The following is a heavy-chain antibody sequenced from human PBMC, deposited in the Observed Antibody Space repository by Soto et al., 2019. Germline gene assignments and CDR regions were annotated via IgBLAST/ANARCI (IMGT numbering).Heavy chain of an antibody. CDR3: ARAPMVLTRSYFDS. Sequence: PSETLGFTCTFCGGSISSFYWSWIRQPPGKGLEWIGYISYSGNTNYNPSLKSRVSISVDTSKNQFSLNLTSVTAADTAVYYRARAPMVLTRSYFDSWGQGTTVTVSS. J-gene: IGHJ4*02. CDR2: ISYSGNT. V-gene: IGHV4-59*01. D-gene: IGHD2-8*01. CDR1: GGSISSFY.